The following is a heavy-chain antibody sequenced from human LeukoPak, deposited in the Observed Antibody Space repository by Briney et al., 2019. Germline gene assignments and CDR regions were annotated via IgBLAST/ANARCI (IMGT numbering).Heavy chain of an antibody. V-gene: IGHV4-34*01. CDR3: ARGGGIAAAGTGT. Sequence: SETLSLTCAVYGGSFSGYYWSWIRQPPGKGLEWIREINHSGSTNYNPSLKSRVTISVDTSKNQFSLKLSSVTAADTAVYYCARGGGIAAAGTGTWGQGTLVTVSS. J-gene: IGHJ5*02. CDR1: GGSFSGYY. CDR2: INHSGST. D-gene: IGHD6-13*01.